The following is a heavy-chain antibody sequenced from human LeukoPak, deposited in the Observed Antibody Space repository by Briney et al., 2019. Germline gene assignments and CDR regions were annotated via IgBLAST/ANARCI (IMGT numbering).Heavy chain of an antibody. V-gene: IGHV3-23*01. D-gene: IGHD6-13*01. CDR3: ALTPGIAAAGTEVNAFDI. J-gene: IGHJ3*02. CDR2: ISPGGDRT. CDR1: GFTFSTYA. Sequence: GGSLRLSCAASGFTFSTYALSWVRQAPGKGLEWVSAISPGGDRTYYADSVKGRFTISRDNAKNSLYLQMNSLRAEDTAVYYCALTPGIAAAGTEVNAFDIWGQGTMVTVSS.